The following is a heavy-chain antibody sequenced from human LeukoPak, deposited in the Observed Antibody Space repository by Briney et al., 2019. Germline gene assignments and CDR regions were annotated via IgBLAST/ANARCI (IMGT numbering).Heavy chain of an antibody. CDR2: ISAYNGNT. J-gene: IGHJ5*02. CDR3: TRDTGYPNWFDP. V-gene: IGHV1-18*01. Sequence: ASVKVSCKASGYTFSSHGISWVRQAPGQGLEWVGWISAYNGNTDYAQRFQGRVTVTTDTSTNTAYLHLRSLRSDDTAVYYCTRDTGYPNWFDPWGQGTLVTVSS. CDR1: GYTFSSHG. D-gene: IGHD3-9*01.